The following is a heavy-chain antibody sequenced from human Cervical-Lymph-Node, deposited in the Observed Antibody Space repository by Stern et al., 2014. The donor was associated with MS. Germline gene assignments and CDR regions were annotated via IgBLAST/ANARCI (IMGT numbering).Heavy chain of an antibody. V-gene: IGHV1-69*01. CDR1: GGTFSSYA. CDR3: ARASTRGFDY. J-gene: IGHJ4*02. D-gene: IGHD2-15*01. Sequence: VQLVQSGAEVKKPGSSVNVSCKASGGTFSSYAINWVRQAPGQGLYWMGGIIPIFGAPNYAQKFQGRVTITADESTSTVCMQLSSLKSEDTAVYYCARASTRGFDYWGQGTLVTVSS. CDR2: IIPIFGAP.